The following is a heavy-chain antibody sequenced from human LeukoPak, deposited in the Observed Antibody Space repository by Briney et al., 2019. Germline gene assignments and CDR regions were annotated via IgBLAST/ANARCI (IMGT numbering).Heavy chain of an antibody. CDR3: ARDYYGSVDY. CDR1: GFTFSRYW. V-gene: IGHV3-74*01. J-gene: IGHJ4*02. D-gene: IGHD3-10*01. Sequence: GGSLRLSCAASGFTFSRYWMTWVRQAPGKGLVWVSRISSDGSSTSYADSVKGRFTISRDDAKNTLYLQMNSPRAEDTAVYYCARDYYGSVDYWGQGTLVTVSP. CDR2: ISSDGSST.